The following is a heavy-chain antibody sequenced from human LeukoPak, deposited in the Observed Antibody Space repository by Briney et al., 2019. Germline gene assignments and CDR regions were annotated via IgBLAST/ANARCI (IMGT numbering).Heavy chain of an antibody. CDR1: GYTFISYH. CDR2: ISAYNGNT. D-gene: IGHD3-10*01. J-gene: IGHJ4*02. V-gene: IGHV1-18*01. Sequence: ASVKVSCKASGYTFISYHISWLRQAPGQGLEWMGWISAYNGNTNYAQKIQGRVAMTTDTSTSTAYMGLRSLRSDDTAVYYCARRYGSGSYDYWGQGTLVTVSS. CDR3: ARRYGSGSYDY.